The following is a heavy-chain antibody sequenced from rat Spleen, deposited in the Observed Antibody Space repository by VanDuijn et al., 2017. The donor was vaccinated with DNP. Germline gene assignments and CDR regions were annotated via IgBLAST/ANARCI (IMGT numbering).Heavy chain of an antibody. CDR3: ASQLFDY. V-gene: IGHV5-25*01. J-gene: IGHJ2*01. CDR2: ISPSGGST. CDR1: GFTFSNYD. Sequence: EVQLVESGGGLVQPGRSLKLSCAASGFTFSNYDMAWVRQAPAKGLEWGASISPSGGSTYYRDSVKGRFTVSRDNAKSTLYLQMDSLRSEDTATYYCASQLFDYWGQGVMVTVSS.